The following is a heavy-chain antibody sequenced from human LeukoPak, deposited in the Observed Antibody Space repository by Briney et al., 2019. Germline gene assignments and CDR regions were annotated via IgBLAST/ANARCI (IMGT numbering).Heavy chain of an antibody. D-gene: IGHD2-15*01. CDR1: GGSISSSSYY. CDR3: ASDHGVVVAAADFAEYFQH. J-gene: IGHJ1*01. CDR2: IYYSGST. V-gene: IGHV4-39*01. Sequence: PSETLSLTCTVSGGSISSSSYYWGWIRQPPGKGLEWIGSIYYSGSTYYNPSLKSRVTISVDTSKNQFSLKLSSVTAADTAVYYCASDHGVVVAAADFAEYFQHWGQGTLVTVSS.